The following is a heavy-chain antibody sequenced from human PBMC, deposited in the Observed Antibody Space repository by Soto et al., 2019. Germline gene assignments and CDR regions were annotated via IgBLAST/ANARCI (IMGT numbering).Heavy chain of an antibody. Sequence: GGSLRLSCAASGFTFSSYAMHWVRQAPGKGLEWVAVISYDGSNKYYADSVKGRFTISRDNSKNTLYLQMNSLRAEDTAVYYCARGGAAAGTITAYYYYGMDVWGQGTTVTVSS. V-gene: IGHV3-30-3*01. CDR1: GFTFSSYA. CDR3: ARGGAAAGTITAYYYYGMDV. CDR2: ISYDGSNK. J-gene: IGHJ6*02. D-gene: IGHD6-13*01.